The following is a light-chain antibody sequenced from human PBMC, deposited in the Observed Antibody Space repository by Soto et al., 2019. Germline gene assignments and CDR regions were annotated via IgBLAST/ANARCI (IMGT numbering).Light chain of an antibody. Sequence: DIPMTQSPSTLSASVGDRVTITCRASQNIVTWLAWYQQKPGKAPKILIYKASTLESGVPSRFSGSGSGIEFTLTITSLQPDDFASYYCQQYITYPLTFGGGTKVEIK. CDR1: QNIVTW. CDR2: KAS. CDR3: QQYITYPLT. J-gene: IGKJ4*01. V-gene: IGKV1-5*03.